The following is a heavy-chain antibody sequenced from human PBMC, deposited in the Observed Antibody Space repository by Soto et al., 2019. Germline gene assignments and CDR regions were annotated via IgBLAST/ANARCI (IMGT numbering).Heavy chain of an antibody. Sequence: EVQLVESGGGLVQPGGSLRLSCAASGFTVSDNYMNWVRQAPGKGLEWVSVIYSGGSTHYADSVKGRFTISRDNSKNTLYLQMNSLRAEDTALYYCARDRWLRFGYYDGMDVWGQGTTVTVSS. D-gene: IGHD5-12*01. V-gene: IGHV3-66*01. J-gene: IGHJ6*02. CDR1: GFTVSDNY. CDR2: IYSGGST. CDR3: ARDRWLRFGYYDGMDV.